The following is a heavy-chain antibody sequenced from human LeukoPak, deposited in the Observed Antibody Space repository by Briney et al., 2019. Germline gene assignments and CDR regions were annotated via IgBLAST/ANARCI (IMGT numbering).Heavy chain of an antibody. D-gene: IGHD1-1*01. J-gene: IGHJ2*01. CDR3: AKPRAMTTGVGRYFDL. CDR2: ISGGGEDT. CDR1: GFTFTSYA. V-gene: IGHV3-23*01. Sequence: GGSLRLSCAASGFTFTSYAMSWIRQAPGKGLEWVSAISGGGEDTYYPDSVRGRFTVSRDNSKNTLYLQMNSLRAEDTAIYYCAKPRAMTTGVGRYFDLWGRGTLVTVSS.